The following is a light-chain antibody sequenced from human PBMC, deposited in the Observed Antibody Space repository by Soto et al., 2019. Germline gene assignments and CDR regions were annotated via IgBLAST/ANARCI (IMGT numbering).Light chain of an antibody. CDR1: QSISTN. CDR3: QQYKQWPQLT. V-gene: IGKV3-15*01. Sequence: EIVMTQSPATLSLSPGERATLFCRASQSISTNLAWYQQKPGQAPRVLIYAASTRATGTPARFSGSGSGTDFSLTISSLQSEDSGVYYCQQYKQWPQLTFGGGTKVEIK. J-gene: IGKJ4*01. CDR2: AAS.